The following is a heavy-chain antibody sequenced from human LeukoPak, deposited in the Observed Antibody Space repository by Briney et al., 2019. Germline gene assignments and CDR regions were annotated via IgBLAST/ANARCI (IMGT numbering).Heavy chain of an antibody. D-gene: IGHD3-10*01. CDR2: IYVGGST. Sequence: SETLSLTCIVSGGSISSYYWNWIRQSAGEGLEWIGRIYVGGSTSYNPSLKSRVTMSVDTSKIQFSLNLTSVTAADTAMYYCARQWGSGSRTDYWGQGTLVTVSS. CDR3: ARQWGSGSRTDY. V-gene: IGHV4-4*07. J-gene: IGHJ4*02. CDR1: GGSISSYY.